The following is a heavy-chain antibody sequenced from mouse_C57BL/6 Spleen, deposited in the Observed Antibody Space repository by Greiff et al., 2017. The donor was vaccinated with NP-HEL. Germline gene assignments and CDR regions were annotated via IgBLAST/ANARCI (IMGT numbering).Heavy chain of an antibody. Sequence: EVQLKESGPGLVKPSQSLSLTCSVTGYSITSGYYWNWIRQFPGNKLEWMGYISYDGSNNYNPSLKNRISITRDTSKNQFFLKLNSVTTEDTATYYCAREGSSYAMDYWGQGTSVTVSS. D-gene: IGHD1-1*01. V-gene: IGHV3-6*01. CDR1: GYSITSGYY. CDR2: ISYDGSN. J-gene: IGHJ4*01. CDR3: AREGSSYAMDY.